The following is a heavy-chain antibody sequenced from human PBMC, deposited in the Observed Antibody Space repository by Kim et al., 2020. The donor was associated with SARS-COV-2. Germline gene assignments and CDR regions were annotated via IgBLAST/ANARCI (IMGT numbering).Heavy chain of an antibody. D-gene: IGHD5-12*01. Sequence: GGSLRLSCAASGFTFNNYGMHWVRQAPGKGLEWVAFISYDGSKKQYLDSLKGRFTVSRDYSKNTLYLQMNSLTAEDTAVYYCAKHGYIFELEAYYGMDVWGQGTTVTVSS. J-gene: IGHJ6*02. CDR3: AKHGYIFELEAYYGMDV. CDR2: ISYDGSKK. V-gene: IGHV3-30*18. CDR1: GFTFNNYG.